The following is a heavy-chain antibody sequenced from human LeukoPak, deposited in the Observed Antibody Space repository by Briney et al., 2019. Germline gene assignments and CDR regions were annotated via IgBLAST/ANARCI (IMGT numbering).Heavy chain of an antibody. V-gene: IGHV3-23*01. J-gene: IGHJ4*02. CDR2: ISGSGGST. Sequence: PGGSLRLSCAASGFTFSSYAMSWVRQAPGKGLEWVSAISGSGGSTYYADSVKGRFTISRDNSKNTLYLQMNSLRAEDTAVYYCAKGDGSGLGLPTKFDYWGQGTLVTVSS. D-gene: IGHD3-10*01. CDR3: AKGDGSGLGLPTKFDY. CDR1: GFTFSSYA.